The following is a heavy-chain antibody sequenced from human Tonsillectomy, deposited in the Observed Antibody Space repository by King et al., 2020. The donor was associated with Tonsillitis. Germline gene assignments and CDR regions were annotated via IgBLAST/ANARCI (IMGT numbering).Heavy chain of an antibody. V-gene: IGHV3-72*01. D-gene: IGHD5-12*01. CDR1: GFTFSDHY. CDR2: SRNKANSYST. CDR3: VRDRHPGYVHDD. Sequence: VQLVESGGGLVQPGGSLRLSCAASGFTFSDHYMEWVRQAPGKGLEWVGRSRNKANSYSTEYAASVKGRFTISRDDSETSLYLQMNSLKTEDTAVYYCVRDRHPGYVHDDWGQGTLVTVSS. J-gene: IGHJ4*02.